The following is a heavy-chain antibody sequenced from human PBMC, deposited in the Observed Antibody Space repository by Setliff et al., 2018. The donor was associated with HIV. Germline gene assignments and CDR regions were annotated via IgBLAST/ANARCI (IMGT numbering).Heavy chain of an antibody. Sequence: SETLSLTCTVSGGSVSGHYWGWFRQPPGKGLEWIGEITPTGDTNYIPSLKSRVAMSLDTSKNQFSLKLRSVTAADTAVYYCSNWNTTVDADSWGQGTLVTVSS. V-gene: IGHV4-34*01. CDR1: GGSVSGHY. CDR2: ITPTGDT. CDR3: SNWNTTVDADS. D-gene: IGHD1-1*01. J-gene: IGHJ4*02.